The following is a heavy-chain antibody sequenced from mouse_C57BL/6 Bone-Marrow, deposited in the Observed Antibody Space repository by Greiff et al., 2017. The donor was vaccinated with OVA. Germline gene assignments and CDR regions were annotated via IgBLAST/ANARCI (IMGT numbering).Heavy chain of an antibody. Sequence: QVQLQQPGAELVRPGTSVKLSCKASGYTFTSYWMHWVKQRPGQGLEWIGVIDPSDSYTNYNQKFKGKATLTVDTSSSTAYMQLSSLTSEDSAVYYCARVSGTLEYYFDYGGQGTTLTVSS. D-gene: IGHD4-1*01. J-gene: IGHJ2*01. CDR2: IDPSDSYT. CDR1: GYTFTSYW. V-gene: IGHV1-59*01. CDR3: ARVSGTLEYYFDY.